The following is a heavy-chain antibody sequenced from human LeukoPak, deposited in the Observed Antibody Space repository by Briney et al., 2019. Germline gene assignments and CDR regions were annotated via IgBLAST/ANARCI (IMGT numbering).Heavy chain of an antibody. CDR3: VRHVSTNTGYFDS. CDR1: GGSINSHSYY. Sequence: SETLSLTCTVSGGSINSHSYYWGWIRQPPGKGLEWIGSVYYDGISYSNPSLQSRAAVFVDTSRDQFSLDLSFVTAADTALYYCVRHVSTNTGYFDSCGQGTLVSVSS. J-gene: IGHJ4*02. D-gene: IGHD5-24*01. V-gene: IGHV4-39*01. CDR2: VYYDGIS.